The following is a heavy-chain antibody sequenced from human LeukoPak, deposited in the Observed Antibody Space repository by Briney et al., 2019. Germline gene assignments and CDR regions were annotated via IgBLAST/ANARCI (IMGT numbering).Heavy chain of an antibody. CDR3: ARKREGATTGIDY. Sequence: PSETLSLTCTVSGVSISSTNSYWRWIRQSPRTGLEWIGNIYSSGSTYYNPSLKSRVTISIDTSENQFSLKLTSVTAADTAVYYCARKREGATTGIDYWGQGTLVTVSS. J-gene: IGHJ4*02. D-gene: IGHD1-26*01. V-gene: IGHV4-39*07. CDR1: GVSISSTNSY. CDR2: IYSSGST.